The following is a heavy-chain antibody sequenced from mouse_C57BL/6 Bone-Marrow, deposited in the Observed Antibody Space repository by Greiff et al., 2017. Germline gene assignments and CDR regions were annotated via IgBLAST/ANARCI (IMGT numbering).Heavy chain of an antibody. CDR3: TLYYDYGYAMDY. CDR1: GFNIKDDY. CDR2: IDPENGDT. V-gene: IGHV14-4*01. Sequence: VQLQQSGAELVRPGASVKLSCTASGFNIKDDYMHWVKQRPEQGLEWIGWIDPENGDTEYASKFQGKATITADTSSNTAYLQLSSLTSEDTAVYYCTLYYDYGYAMDYWGKGTSVTVSS. J-gene: IGHJ4*01. D-gene: IGHD2-4*01.